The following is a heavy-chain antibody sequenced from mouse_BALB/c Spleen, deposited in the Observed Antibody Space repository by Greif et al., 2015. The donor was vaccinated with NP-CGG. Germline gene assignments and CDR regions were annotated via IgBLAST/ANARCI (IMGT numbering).Heavy chain of an antibody. J-gene: IGHJ4*01. V-gene: IGHV1-84*02. CDR1: GYTFTDYY. D-gene: IGHD4-1*01. Sequence: VQLQQSGPELVKPGASVKVSCKASGYTFTDYYINWVKQKPGQGLEWIGWIYPGSGNTKYNEKFMGKATLTVDTSSSTAHMQLSSLTSEDTAVYFCARRTGTEAMDYWGQGTSVTVSS. CDR3: ARRTGTEAMDY. CDR2: IYPGSGNT.